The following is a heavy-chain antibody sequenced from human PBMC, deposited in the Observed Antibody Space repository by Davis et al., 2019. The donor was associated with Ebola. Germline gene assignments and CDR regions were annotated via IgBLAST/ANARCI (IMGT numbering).Heavy chain of an antibody. CDR2: INAGNGNT. Sequence: ASVKVSCNASGYTFTSYAMHWLRQAPGQRLEWMGWINAGNGNTKYSQKFQGRVTITRDTSASTAYMELSSLRSEDTAVYYCAREPRTMYPVYYYYGMDVWGKGTTATVSS. J-gene: IGHJ6*04. V-gene: IGHV1-3*01. D-gene: IGHD1-14*01. CDR3: AREPRTMYPVYYYYGMDV. CDR1: GYTFTSYA.